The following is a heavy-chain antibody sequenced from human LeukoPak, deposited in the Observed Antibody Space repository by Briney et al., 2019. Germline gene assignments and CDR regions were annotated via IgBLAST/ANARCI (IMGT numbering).Heavy chain of an antibody. CDR1: GITFSSYG. J-gene: IGHJ3*02. CDR3: AKEGYCSSTSCYFRDAFDI. Sequence: GGSLRLSCAASGITFSSYGMHWVRQAPGKGLEWVAVISYDGSNKYYADSVKGRFTISRDNSKNTLYLQMNSLRAEDTAVYYCAKEGYCSSTSCYFRDAFDIWGQGTMVTVSS. CDR2: ISYDGSNK. V-gene: IGHV3-30*18. D-gene: IGHD2-2*01.